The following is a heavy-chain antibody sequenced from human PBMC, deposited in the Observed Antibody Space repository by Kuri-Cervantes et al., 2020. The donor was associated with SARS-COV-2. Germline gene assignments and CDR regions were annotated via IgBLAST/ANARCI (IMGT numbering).Heavy chain of an antibody. CDR3: AANYNDFWSGYSPYFQH. D-gene: IGHD3-3*01. J-gene: IGHJ1*01. CDR2: ISYDGSNK. Sequence: GESLKISCAASGFTFSSYGMHWVRQAPGKGLEWVAVISYDGSNKYYADSVKGRFTISRDNSKNTLYLQMNSLRAEDTAVYYCAANYNDFWSGYSPYFQHWGQGTLVTVSS. CDR1: GFTFSSYG. V-gene: IGHV3-30*19.